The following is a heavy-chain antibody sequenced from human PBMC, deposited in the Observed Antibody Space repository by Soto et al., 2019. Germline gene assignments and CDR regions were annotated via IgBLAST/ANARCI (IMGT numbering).Heavy chain of an antibody. CDR2: ISYSGRP. CDR1: GGSIDSPDYY. CDR3: ATRADETHLDY. Sequence: QLQLQESGPGLVKPSETLSLTCTVSGGSIDSPDYYWGWIRLPPGKGLQWVATISYSGRPYYNPSLKSRVTISVDTSRNQFSLQMTSVTATDTAVYYCATRADETHLDYWGRGTLVTVSS. V-gene: IGHV4-39*01. J-gene: IGHJ4*02.